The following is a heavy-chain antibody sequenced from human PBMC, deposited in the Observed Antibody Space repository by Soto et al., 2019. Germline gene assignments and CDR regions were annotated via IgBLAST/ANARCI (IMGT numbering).Heavy chain of an antibody. D-gene: IGHD3-3*01. Sequence: LSVTCTVSGGSISSGDYYWSWIRQPPGKGLEWIGYIYYSGSTYYNPSLKSRVTISVDTSKNQFSLKLSSVTAADTAVYYCARGPPTRYYDFWSGYLSAQRLLGSMDVWGQGTTVTVSS. CDR1: GGSISSGDYY. J-gene: IGHJ6*02. CDR2: IYYSGST. CDR3: ARGPPTRYYDFWSGYLSAQRLLGSMDV. V-gene: IGHV4-30-4*01.